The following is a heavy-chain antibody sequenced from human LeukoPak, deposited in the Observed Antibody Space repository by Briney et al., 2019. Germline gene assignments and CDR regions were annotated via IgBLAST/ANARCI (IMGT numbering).Heavy chain of an antibody. D-gene: IGHD1-26*01. CDR3: ASNGGATRKWELPREVDY. Sequence: PGGSLRLSCAASGFTFSDYYMSWTRQAPGKGLEWVSYISSSGSTLYYADSVKGRFTISRDNAKNSLYLQMNSLRAEDTAVYYCASNGGATRKWELPREVDYWGQGTLVTVSS. V-gene: IGHV3-11*01. CDR2: ISSSGSTL. CDR1: GFTFSDYY. J-gene: IGHJ4*02.